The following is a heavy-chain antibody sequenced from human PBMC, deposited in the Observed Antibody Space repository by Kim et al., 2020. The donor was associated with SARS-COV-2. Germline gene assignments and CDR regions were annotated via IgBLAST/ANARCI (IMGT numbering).Heavy chain of an antibody. D-gene: IGHD3-16*01. V-gene: IGHV3-21*01. CDR3: ARGAHSYANYYGMDV. J-gene: IGHJ6*02. Sequence: GGSLRLSCEGSGFTFSDFTINWVRQAPGKGLEWVSSISSRSSSIYYAESVKGRYTISRDNAKNSLYLQMNSLRAEDTAVYYCARGAHSYANYYGMDVWGQGTAVTVSS. CDR1: GFTFSDFT. CDR2: ISSRSSSI.